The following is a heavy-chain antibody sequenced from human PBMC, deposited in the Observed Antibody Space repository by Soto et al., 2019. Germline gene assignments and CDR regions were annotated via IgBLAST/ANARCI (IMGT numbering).Heavy chain of an antibody. D-gene: IGHD3-16*01. CDR2: ISGEGSST. V-gene: IGHV3-23*01. Sequence: PGGSLRLSCAASAFTFSSYDMTWVCQAPEKGLEWVSAISGEGSSTNSADSVEGRFTISRDNAKNTLYLQMNSLRRDGRAEYYCAKDRCFGEIRVVYYYYVLDVWGQGTTVTVSS. CDR3: AKDRCFGEIRVVYYYYVLDV. CDR1: AFTFSSYD. J-gene: IGHJ6*02.